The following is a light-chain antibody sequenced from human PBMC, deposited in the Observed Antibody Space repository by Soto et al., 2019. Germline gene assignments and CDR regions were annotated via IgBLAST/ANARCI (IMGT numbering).Light chain of an antibody. Sequence: IQMTQSPSSVSASVGDRVTITFRASQTISSWLAWYQQKPGKAPKLLIYKASTLKSGVPSRFSGSGSGTEFTLTIGSLQSEDFAVYYCQQYSSSPSFGQGTRLEIK. V-gene: IGKV1-5*03. CDR2: KAS. CDR3: QQYSSSPS. J-gene: IGKJ5*01. CDR1: QTISSW.